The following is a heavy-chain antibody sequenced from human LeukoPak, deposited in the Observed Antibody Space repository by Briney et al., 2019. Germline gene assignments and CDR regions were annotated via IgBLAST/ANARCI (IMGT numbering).Heavy chain of an antibody. V-gene: IGHV4-31*03. Sequence: PSETLSLTCNVSGDSLYSDGYYWSWIRQHPGTGLESIGYIYYSGSTYYNPSLKSRVTISVDTSKNQFSLKLSSVTAADTAVYYCAQLTVPYYYGSAWGQGTLVTVSS. CDR2: IYYSGST. D-gene: IGHD3-10*01. CDR3: AQLTVPYYYGSA. J-gene: IGHJ5*02. CDR1: GDSLYSDGYY.